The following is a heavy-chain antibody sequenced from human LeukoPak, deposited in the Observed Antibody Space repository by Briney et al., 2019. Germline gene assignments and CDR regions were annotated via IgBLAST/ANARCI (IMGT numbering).Heavy chain of an antibody. Sequence: GGSLRLSCAASGFTFSIYSMNWVRQAPGKGLEWLSSITSSSNYIYYADSVKGRFTISRDNVQNSLYLQMNSLRAEDTAVYYCARDHYYGSGSFDYWGQGTLVTVSS. CDR3: ARDHYYGSGSFDY. J-gene: IGHJ4*02. CDR1: GFTFSIYS. CDR2: ITSSSNYI. D-gene: IGHD3-10*01. V-gene: IGHV3-21*01.